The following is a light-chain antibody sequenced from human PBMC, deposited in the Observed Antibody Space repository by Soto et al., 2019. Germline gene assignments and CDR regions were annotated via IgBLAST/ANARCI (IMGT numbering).Light chain of an antibody. J-gene: IGLJ3*02. CDR1: SGHSSYI. Sequence: QAVVTQSSSASASLGSSVKLTCTLSSGHSSYIIAWHQQQPGKAPRYLMKLEGSGSYNKGSGVPDRFSGSSSGADRYLTISNLQFEDEADYYCETWDSNVWVFGGGNKLTVL. V-gene: IGLV4-60*02. CDR3: ETWDSNVWV. CDR2: LEGSGSY.